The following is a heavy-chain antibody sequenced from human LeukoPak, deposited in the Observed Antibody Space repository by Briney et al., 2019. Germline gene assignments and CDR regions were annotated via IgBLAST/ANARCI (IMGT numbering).Heavy chain of an antibody. CDR1: GFTFSSYA. Sequence: GRSLRLSCAASGFTFSSYAMHWVRQAPGKGLEWVAVISYDGSNKYYADSVKGRFTISRDNSKNTLYLQMNSLRAEDTAVYYCARGKYSRYYFDYWGQGTLVTVSS. J-gene: IGHJ4*02. D-gene: IGHD6-6*01. V-gene: IGHV3-30-3*01. CDR3: ARGKYSRYYFDY. CDR2: ISYDGSNK.